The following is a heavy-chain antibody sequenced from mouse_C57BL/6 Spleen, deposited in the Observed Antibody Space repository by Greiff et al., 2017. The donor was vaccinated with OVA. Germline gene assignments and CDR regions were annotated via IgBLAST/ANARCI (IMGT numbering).Heavy chain of an antibody. CDR1: GYAFSSYW. CDR3: ARQGIYDGYSYYAMDY. J-gene: IGHJ4*01. CDR2: IYPGDGDT. D-gene: IGHD2-3*01. Sequence: VKLQQSGAELVKPGASVKISCKASGYAFSSYWMNWVKQRPGKGLEWIGQIYPGDGDTNYNGKFKGKATLTADKSSSTAYMQLSSLTSEDSAVYFCARQGIYDGYSYYAMDYWGQGTSVTVSS. V-gene: IGHV1-80*01.